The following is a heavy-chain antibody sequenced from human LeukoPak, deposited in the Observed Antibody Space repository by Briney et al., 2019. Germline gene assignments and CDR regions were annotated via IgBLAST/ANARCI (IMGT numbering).Heavy chain of an antibody. Sequence: GGSLRLSCAASGFTFSNYWMSWVRQAPGKGLEWVANIKHDVSEKYYVDSVKGRFTISRDNAKTSLYLQMNSLRAEDTPVYYCARNRYLDYWGQGILVTVSS. J-gene: IGHJ4*02. CDR3: ARNRYLDY. CDR1: GFTFSNYW. CDR2: IKHDVSEK. V-gene: IGHV3-7*01.